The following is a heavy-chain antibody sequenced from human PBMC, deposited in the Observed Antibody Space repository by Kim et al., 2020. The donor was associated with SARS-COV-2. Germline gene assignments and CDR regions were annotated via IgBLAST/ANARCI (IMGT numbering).Heavy chain of an antibody. D-gene: IGHD2-2*01. J-gene: IGHJ4*01. CDR3: SRAMGYCSVTSCARFDH. CDR1: GYSFTDFY. Sequence: ASVKVSCKASGYSFTDFYMHWVRQAPGQGLEWMGWINPDSGDTHYAQKFQGRVTMTRDTSISTAYMELSRLRSDDTAVYHWSRAMGYCSVTSCARFDHWG. V-gene: IGHV1-2*02. CDR2: INPDSGDT.